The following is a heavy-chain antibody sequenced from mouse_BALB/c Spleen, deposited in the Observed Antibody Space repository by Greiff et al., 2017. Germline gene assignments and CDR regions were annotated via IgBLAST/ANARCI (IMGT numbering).Heavy chain of an antibody. CDR2: ISDGGSYT. CDR1: GFTFSDYY. CDR3: ARDRGDYIYYAMDY. D-gene: IGHD2-4*01. V-gene: IGHV5-4*02. Sequence: EVHLVESGGGLVKPGGSLKLSCAASGFTFSDYYMYWVRQTPEKRLEWVATISDGGSYTYYPDSVKGRFTISRDNAKNNLYLQMSSLKSEDTAMYYCARDRGDYIYYAMDYWGQGTSVTVSS. J-gene: IGHJ4*01.